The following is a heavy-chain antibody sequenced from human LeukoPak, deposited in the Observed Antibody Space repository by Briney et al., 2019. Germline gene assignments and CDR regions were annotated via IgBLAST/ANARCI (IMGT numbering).Heavy chain of an antibody. Sequence: ASVKVSCKASGYIFTGYYMHWVRQAPGQGLEWMGWINPNSGGTNYAQKFQGRVTMTRDTSISTAYMELSRLRSDDTAVYYCARGPYYYGSGSYSREALSFDYWGQGTLVTVSS. CDR1: GYIFTGYY. D-gene: IGHD3-10*01. CDR2: INPNSGGT. J-gene: IGHJ4*02. V-gene: IGHV1-2*02. CDR3: ARGPYYYGSGSYSREALSFDY.